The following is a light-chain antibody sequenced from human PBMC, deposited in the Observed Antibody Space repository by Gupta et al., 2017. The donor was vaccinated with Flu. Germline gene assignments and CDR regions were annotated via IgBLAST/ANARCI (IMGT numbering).Light chain of an antibody. Sequence: SYVLIQPPSMSVAPGQTARLPCGGNDIGLKDVHWYQQKPGQAPVLVMYDDRDRPSGISERLSGSSSGNEATLTISRVEVGDEADYFCQVWDRSSDQYVFGPGTKVTVV. CDR3: QVWDRSSDQYV. CDR1: DIGLKD. CDR2: DDR. J-gene: IGLJ1*01. V-gene: IGLV3-21*02.